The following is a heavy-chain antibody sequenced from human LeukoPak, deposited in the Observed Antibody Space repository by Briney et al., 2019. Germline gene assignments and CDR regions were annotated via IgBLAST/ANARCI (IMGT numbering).Heavy chain of an antibody. J-gene: IGHJ4*02. V-gene: IGHV3-53*01. Sequence: GGSLRLSCAASGFSVSSNYMSWVRRAPGEGLEWVSVIYSGGDTYYANSVKGRFTVSRDNSKNTLYLQMNNLRVEDTAVYYCAREVTCDYWGQGTLVTVSS. CDR2: IYSGGDT. CDR1: GFSVSSNY. CDR3: AREVTCDY.